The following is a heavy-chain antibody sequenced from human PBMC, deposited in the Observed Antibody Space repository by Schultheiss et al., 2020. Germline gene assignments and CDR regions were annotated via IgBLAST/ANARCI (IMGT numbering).Heavy chain of an antibody. J-gene: IGHJ4*02. CDR2: IKQDGSEK. V-gene: IGHV3-7*01. Sequence: GGSLRLSCAASGFTLSDHYMDWVRQAPGKGLEWVANIKQDGSEKYYVDSVKGRFTISRDNAKNSLYLQMNSLRAEDTAVYYCARRPGSSWSSFDYWGQGTLVTGSS. CDR1: GFTLSDHY. CDR3: ARRPGSSWSSFDY. D-gene: IGHD6-13*01.